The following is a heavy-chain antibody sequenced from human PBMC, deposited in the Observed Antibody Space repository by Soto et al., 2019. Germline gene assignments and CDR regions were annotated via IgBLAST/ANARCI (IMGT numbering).Heavy chain of an antibody. Sequence: QVQLQQWGAGLLKPSETLSLTCAVLGGSFSGFYWTWIRQPPGKGLEWIGEINHSGSSNYNPPLKSRVTMSLDTSRNQFSLSLNSVTAADTAVYYCARMAGPWYFDLWGRGTLVTVSS. V-gene: IGHV4-34*01. J-gene: IGHJ2*01. CDR3: ARMAGPWYFDL. CDR2: INHSGSS. CDR1: GGSFSGFY.